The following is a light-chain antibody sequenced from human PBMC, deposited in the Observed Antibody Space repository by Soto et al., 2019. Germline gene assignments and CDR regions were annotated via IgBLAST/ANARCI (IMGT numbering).Light chain of an antibody. CDR1: SGYSNYK. J-gene: IGLJ2*01. CDR2: VGTGGIVG. CDR3: GADHGSGRKVVQV. Sequence: QSVLTQPPSASASLGASVTLTCTLSSGYSNYKVDWYQQRPGKGPRFVMRVGTGGIVGSKGDGIPDRFSVLGSGLNRYLTIKNIQEEDESDYHCGADHGSGRKVVQVFGGGTKLTVL. V-gene: IGLV9-49*01.